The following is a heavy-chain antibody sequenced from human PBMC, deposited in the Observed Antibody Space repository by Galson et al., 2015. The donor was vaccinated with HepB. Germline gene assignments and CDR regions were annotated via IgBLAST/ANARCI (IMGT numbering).Heavy chain of an antibody. V-gene: IGHV3-23*01. J-gene: IGHJ4*02. D-gene: IGHD3-22*01. CDR1: GFTFSSYA. Sequence: SLRLSCAASGFTFSSYAMSWVRQAPGKGLEWVSAISGSGGSTYYADSVKGRFTISRDNAKNSLYLQMNSLRAEDTAVYYCARRLYYYDSSGYYPYFDYWGQGTLVTVSS. CDR2: ISGSGGST. CDR3: ARRLYYYDSSGYYPYFDY.